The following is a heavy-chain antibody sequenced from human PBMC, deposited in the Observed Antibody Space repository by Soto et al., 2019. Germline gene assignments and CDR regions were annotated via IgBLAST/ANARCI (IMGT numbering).Heavy chain of an antibody. CDR1: GFTFSSYW. CDR2: IKVDGSGT. V-gene: IGHV3-74*01. D-gene: IGHD5-18*01. CDR3: ARGDGDRFAGNGYLGRH. J-gene: IGHJ4*02. Sequence: EVQLVESGGGLVQPGESLTLSCAASGFTFSSYWMHWVRQAPGKGLVWVSRIKVDGSGTYYADSVQGRFTISRDNAKNTLYLQMNSLRVEDTAVYFCARGDGDRFAGNGYLGRHWGQGTLVTVSS.